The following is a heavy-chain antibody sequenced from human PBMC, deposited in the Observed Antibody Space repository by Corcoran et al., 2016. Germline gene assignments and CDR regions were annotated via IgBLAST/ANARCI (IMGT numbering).Heavy chain of an antibody. D-gene: IGHD6-25*01. J-gene: IGHJ5*02. V-gene: IGHV1-18*01. CDR1: GYTFSDYG. Sequence: QIQLVQSGAEVKTPGASVKVSCKASGYTFSDYGIYWGRQAPGQGLEWMGWISGNNGNTKYAQKIQGRVTMTTDTSTTTAYMELRSLRSDDTAVYYCARGDPAGMNWFDPWGQGTLVTVSS. CDR3: ARGDPAGMNWFDP. CDR2: ISGNNGNT.